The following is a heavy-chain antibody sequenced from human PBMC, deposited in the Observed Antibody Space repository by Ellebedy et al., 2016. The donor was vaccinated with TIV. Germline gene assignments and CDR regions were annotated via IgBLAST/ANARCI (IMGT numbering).Heavy chain of an antibody. Sequence: AASVKVSCKASGGTFSSYAISWVRQAPGQGLEWMGRIIPILGIANYAQKFQGRVTMTRNTSISTAYMELSSLRSEDTAVYYCARDYGGGARYFDYWGQGTLVTVSS. J-gene: IGHJ4*02. D-gene: IGHD4-23*01. CDR1: GGTFSSYA. V-gene: IGHV1-69*04. CDR2: IIPILGIA. CDR3: ARDYGGGARYFDY.